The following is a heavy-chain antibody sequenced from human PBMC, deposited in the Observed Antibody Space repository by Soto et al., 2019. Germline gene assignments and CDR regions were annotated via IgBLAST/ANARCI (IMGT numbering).Heavy chain of an antibody. V-gene: IGHV1-18*01. CDR1: GYTFSTFG. CDR2: ISTHNGDT. D-gene: IGHD2-15*01. Sequence: ASVKVSCKASGYTFSTFGISWVRQAPGQGLEWMGWISTHNGDTKYAQKFQGRVTMTTDTSTSTAYMELRSLGSDDTAVYHCAREYCSGGSCYGVDYWGPGTLVTVSS. J-gene: IGHJ4*02. CDR3: AREYCSGGSCYGVDY.